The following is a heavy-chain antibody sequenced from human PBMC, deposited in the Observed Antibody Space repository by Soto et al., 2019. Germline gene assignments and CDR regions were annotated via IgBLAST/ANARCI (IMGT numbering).Heavy chain of an antibody. CDR3: ARSHLYYDSSGYPDY. J-gene: IGHJ4*02. CDR1: GFTVSSNY. D-gene: IGHD3-22*01. V-gene: IGHV3-53*01. CDR2: TYSGSTI. Sequence: GGSLRLSCAASGFTVSSNYMSWVRQAPGKGLKWVSVTYSGSTIYYADSVKGRFTIPRDNAKNSLYLQMNSLRAEATAVYYCARSHLYYDSSGYPDYWGQGTLVTVSS.